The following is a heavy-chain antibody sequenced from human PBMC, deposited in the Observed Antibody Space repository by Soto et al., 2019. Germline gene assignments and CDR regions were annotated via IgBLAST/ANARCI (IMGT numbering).Heavy chain of an antibody. CDR3: ARACSSSWYRQTTYYYYGMDV. V-gene: IGHV1-69*13. Sequence: GASVKVSCKASGGTFSSYAISWVRQAPGQGLEWMGGIIPIFGTANYAQKFQGRVTITADESTSTAYMELSSLRSEDTAVYYCARACSSSWYRQTTYYYYGMDVWGQGTTVTVSS. J-gene: IGHJ6*02. CDR2: IIPIFGTA. D-gene: IGHD6-13*01. CDR1: GGTFSSYA.